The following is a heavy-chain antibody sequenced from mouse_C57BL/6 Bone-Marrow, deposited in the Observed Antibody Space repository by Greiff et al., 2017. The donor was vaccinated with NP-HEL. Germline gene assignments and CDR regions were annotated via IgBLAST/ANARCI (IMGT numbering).Heavy chain of an antibody. CDR1: GYTFTSYG. V-gene: IGHV1-81*01. Sequence: QVQLKESGAELARPGASVKLSCKASGYTFTSYGISWVKQRPGQGLEWIGEIYHRSGNTYYNEKFKGKATLTADKSSSTAYMELRSLTSEGSAVYFCARYGYDVGAMDYWGQGTSVTVSS. D-gene: IGHD2-2*01. J-gene: IGHJ4*01. CDR3: ARYGYDVGAMDY. CDR2: IYHRSGNT.